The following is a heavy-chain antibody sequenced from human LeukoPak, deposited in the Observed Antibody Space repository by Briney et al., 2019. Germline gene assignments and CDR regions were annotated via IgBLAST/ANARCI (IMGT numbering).Heavy chain of an antibody. D-gene: IGHD3-10*01. V-gene: IGHV1-69*01. J-gene: IGHJ5*02. Sequence: AVKVSCKASRGTLSSYAISWVRQAPRQGLEWIGGIIPIFGTANYAQKSQGRVTITADQYTRPAYMELSSLRSEDTAVYYCARAALLGFEEGSFDPWGQGNLVTVSS. CDR3: ARAALLGFEEGSFDP. CDR2: IIPIFGTA. CDR1: RGTLSSYA.